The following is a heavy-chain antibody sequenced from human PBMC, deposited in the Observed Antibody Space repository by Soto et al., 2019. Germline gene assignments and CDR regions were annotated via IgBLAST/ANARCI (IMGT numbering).Heavy chain of an antibody. CDR3: ASDSSPGYYYYGMDV. CDR2: ISYDGSNK. CDR1: GFTFSSYG. Sequence: QVQLVESGGGVVQPGRSLRLSCAASGFTFSSYGMHWVRQAPGKGLEWVAVISYDGSNKYYADSVKGRFTISRDNSKNTLYLPMNSLRAEDTAVYYCASDSSPGYYYYGMDVWGQGTTVTVSS. D-gene: IGHD3-22*01. V-gene: IGHV3-30*03. J-gene: IGHJ6*02.